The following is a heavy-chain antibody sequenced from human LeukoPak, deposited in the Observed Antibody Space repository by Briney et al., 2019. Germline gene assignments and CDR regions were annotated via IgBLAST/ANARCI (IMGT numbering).Heavy chain of an antibody. Sequence: GGSLRLSCAASGFTVSSNYMSWVRQAPGKGLEWVSVIYSGGSTYYADSVKGRFTISRDNSKNTLYLQMNSLRAEDTAVYYCARDGSSSGWYDPYYYYYRMDVWGQGTTVTVSS. J-gene: IGHJ6*02. D-gene: IGHD6-19*01. CDR1: GFTVSSNY. V-gene: IGHV3-66*01. CDR2: IYSGGST. CDR3: ARDGSSSGWYDPYYYYYRMDV.